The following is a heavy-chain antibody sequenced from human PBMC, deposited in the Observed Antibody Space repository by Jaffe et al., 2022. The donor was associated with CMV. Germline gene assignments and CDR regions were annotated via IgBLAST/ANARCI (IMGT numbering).Heavy chain of an antibody. Sequence: EVQLVEIGGGLIQPGGSLRLSCAASGFSFSSQYLSWVRQAPGKGLEWVSVIYKVGTTHYVDSVKGRFTISRDNSKNILYLQMNSLRVEDTAMYYCAKEGDYLGPGPFGFWGQGTLVTVSS. CDR1: GFSFSSQY. D-gene: IGHD3-16*01. V-gene: IGHV3-53*02. CDR3: AKEGDYLGPGPFGF. CDR2: IYKVGTT. J-gene: IGHJ4*02.